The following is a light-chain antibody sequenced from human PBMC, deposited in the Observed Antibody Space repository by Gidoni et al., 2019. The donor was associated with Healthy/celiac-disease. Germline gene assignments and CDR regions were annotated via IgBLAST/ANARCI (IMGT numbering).Light chain of an antibody. CDR1: QSVSSY. V-gene: IGKV3-11*01. CDR3: QQRSNWPWT. J-gene: IGKJ1*01. Sequence: DIVLTHSPATLSLSPGERATLSCRARQSVSSYLAWYQQKPGQAPRLLIYDASNRATGIPARFSGSGSGTDLTLTISSLEPEDFAVYYCQQRSNWPWTFGQGTKVEIK. CDR2: DAS.